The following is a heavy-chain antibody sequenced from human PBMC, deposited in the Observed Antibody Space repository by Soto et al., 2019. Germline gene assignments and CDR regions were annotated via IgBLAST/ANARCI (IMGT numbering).Heavy chain of an antibody. J-gene: IGHJ6*02. CDR1: GDSLTNYY. CDR3: ARRGFGPLHGLVDV. V-gene: IGHV4-59*08. Sequence: QVQLQESGPGLVKPSETLSLTCTVSGDSLTNYYCSWFRQPPGKGLEWIGYIMYSGYSAYNLSLKRRVTMSMDTSKTQFSLMLESVTATDTAVYYCARRGFGPLHGLVDVWGQGTTVIVSS. D-gene: IGHD3-10*01. CDR2: IMYSGYS.